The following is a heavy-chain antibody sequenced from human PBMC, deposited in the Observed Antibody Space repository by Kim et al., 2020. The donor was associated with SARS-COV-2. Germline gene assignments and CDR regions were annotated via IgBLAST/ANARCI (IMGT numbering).Heavy chain of an antibody. CDR2: ISSSSSYI. V-gene: IGHV3-21*01. CDR3: ARSPTVVTPGVGY. CDR1: GFTFSSYS. D-gene: IGHD4-17*01. Sequence: GGSLRLSCAASGFTFSSYSMNWVRQAPGKGLEWVSSISSSSSYIYYADSVKGRFTISRDNAKNSLYLQMNSLRAEDTAVYYCARSPTVVTPGVGYWGQGTLVTVSS. J-gene: IGHJ4*02.